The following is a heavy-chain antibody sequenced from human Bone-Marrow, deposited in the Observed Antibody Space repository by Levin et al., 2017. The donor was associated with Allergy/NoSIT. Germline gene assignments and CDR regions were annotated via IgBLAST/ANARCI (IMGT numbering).Heavy chain of an antibody. CDR2: ISSSSSYI. CDR3: ASRGSIAAAGNYYYGMDV. D-gene: IGHD6-13*01. J-gene: IGHJ6*02. V-gene: IGHV3-21*01. CDR1: GFTFSSYR. Sequence: GASVKVSCAASGFTFSSYRMNWVRQAPGKGLEWVSSISSSSSYIYYADSVKGRFTISRDNAKNSLYLQMNSLRAEDTAVYYCASRGSIAAAGNYYYGMDVWGQGTTVTVSS.